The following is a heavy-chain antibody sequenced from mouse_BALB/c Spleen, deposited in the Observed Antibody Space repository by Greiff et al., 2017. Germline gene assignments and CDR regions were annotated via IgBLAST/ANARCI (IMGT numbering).Heavy chain of an antibody. CDR3: ASEGLRRDYAMDY. CDR2: IAPGSGST. Sequence: DLVKPGASVKLSCKASGYTFTSYWINWIKQRPGQGLEWIGRIAPGSGSTYYNEMFKGKATLTVDTSSSTAYIQLSSLSSEDSAVYFCASEGLRRDYAMDYWGQGTSVTVSS. CDR1: GYTFTSYW. D-gene: IGHD2-4*01. V-gene: IGHV1S41*01. J-gene: IGHJ4*01.